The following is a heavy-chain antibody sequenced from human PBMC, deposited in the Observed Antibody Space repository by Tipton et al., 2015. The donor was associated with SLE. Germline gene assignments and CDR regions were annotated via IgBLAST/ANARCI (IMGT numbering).Heavy chain of an antibody. CDR3: ATDSSTWLRFDY. CDR2: ISYSGNT. CDR1: GGSISSHY. V-gene: IGHV4-59*08. J-gene: IGHJ4*02. D-gene: IGHD5-12*01. Sequence: TLSLTCTVSGGSISSHYWSWIRQPPGKGLEWIGYISYSGNTNYNPPLPSRSSISVDTSKNKFSLMMNFVTAADTAIYYCATDSSTWLRFDYWGQGTLVAVSS.